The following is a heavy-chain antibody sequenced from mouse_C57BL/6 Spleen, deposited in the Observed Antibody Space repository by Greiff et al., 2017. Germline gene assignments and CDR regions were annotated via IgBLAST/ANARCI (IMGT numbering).Heavy chain of an antibody. D-gene: IGHD1-1*01. CDR2: IRNKANGYTT. J-gene: IGHJ4*01. CDR3: AIHLLNAMDY. CDR1: GFTFTDYY. V-gene: IGHV7-3*01. Sequence: EVKLMESGGGLVQPGGSLSLSCAASGFTFTDYYMSWVRQPPGQALEWLGFIRNKANGYTTEYSASVKGRFTISRDNSQSILYLQMNALRAEDSATFYCAIHLLNAMDYWGQGTSGTVSS.